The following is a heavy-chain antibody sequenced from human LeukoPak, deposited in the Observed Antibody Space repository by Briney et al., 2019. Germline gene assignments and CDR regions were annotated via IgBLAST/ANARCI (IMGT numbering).Heavy chain of an antibody. D-gene: IGHD2-2*01. J-gene: IGHJ1*01. Sequence: GRSLRLSCAASGFTFSYYGMHWVRQAPGKGLEWVAIIWYDASNKYYANSVKGRFAISRDNSKNELYLQMNDLRDEDTAVYYCAKDVCSSTSCSGYFQHWGQGTLVTVSS. CDR3: AKDVCSSTSCSGYFQH. CDR2: IWYDASNK. CDR1: GFTFSYYG. V-gene: IGHV3-33*06.